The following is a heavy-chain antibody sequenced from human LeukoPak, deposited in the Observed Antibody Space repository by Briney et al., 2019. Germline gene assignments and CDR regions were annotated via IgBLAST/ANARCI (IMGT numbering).Heavy chain of an antibody. CDR3: ARDRYGSGSYHFDY. D-gene: IGHD3-10*01. V-gene: IGHV3-21*01. Sequence: GGSLRLSCAASGFTFSSYNMNWVRQAPGKGLEWVSSISTSSSYIYYADSVKGRFTISRHNAKNSLYLQMNSLRAEDTAVYYCARDRYGSGSYHFDYWGQGTLVTVSS. CDR1: GFTFSSYN. J-gene: IGHJ4*02. CDR2: ISTSSSYI.